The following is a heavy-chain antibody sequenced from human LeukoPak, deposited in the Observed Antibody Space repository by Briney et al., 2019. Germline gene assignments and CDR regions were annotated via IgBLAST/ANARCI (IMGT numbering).Heavy chain of an antibody. CDR2: INPNSGGT. D-gene: IGHD6-13*01. V-gene: IGHV1-2*02. CDR1: GHTFTGYY. CDR3: AREGSSWYVHNWFDP. J-gene: IGHJ5*02. Sequence: GASVKVSCKASGHTFTGYYMHWVRQAPGQGLEWMGWINPNSGGTNYAQKFQGRVTMTRDTSISTAYMELSRLRSDDTAVYYCAREGSSWYVHNWFDPWGQGTLVTVSS.